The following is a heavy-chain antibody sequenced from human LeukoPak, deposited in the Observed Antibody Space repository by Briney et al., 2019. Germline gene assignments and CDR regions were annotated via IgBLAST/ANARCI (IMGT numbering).Heavy chain of an antibody. CDR2: ISYDGSNK. Sequence: GGSLRLSCAASGFTFSSYAMHWVRQAPGKGLEWVAVISYDGSNKYYADSVKGRFTISRDNSKNTLYLQMNSLRAEDTAVYYCARGYSSSWYLLDYWGQGTLVTVSS. CDR3: ARGYSSSWYLLDY. J-gene: IGHJ4*02. V-gene: IGHV3-30*04. D-gene: IGHD6-13*01. CDR1: GFTFSSYA.